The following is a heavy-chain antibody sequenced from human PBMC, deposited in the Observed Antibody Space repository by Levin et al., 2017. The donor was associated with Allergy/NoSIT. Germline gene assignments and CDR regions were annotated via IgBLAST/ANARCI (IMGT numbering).Heavy chain of an antibody. V-gene: IGHV3-72*01. CDR1: GFTFSDHY. CDR3: AREVRGYSGYDSDDAFDI. CDR2: IRNKANSYTT. J-gene: IGHJ3*02. D-gene: IGHD5-12*01. Sequence: SGGSLRLSCAASGFTFSDHYMDWVRQAPGKGLEWVARIRNKANSYTTEYAASVKGRFTISRDDSKNSLYLQMNSLKTEDTAVYYCAREVRGYSGYDSDDAFDIWGQGTMVTVSS.